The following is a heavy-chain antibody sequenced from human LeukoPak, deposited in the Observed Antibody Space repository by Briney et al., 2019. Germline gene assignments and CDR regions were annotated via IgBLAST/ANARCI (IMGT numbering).Heavy chain of an antibody. CDR1: GFTFSSYG. D-gene: IGHD4-17*01. V-gene: IGHV3-30*18. CDR2: ISYDGSNK. CDR3: AKVRNGDYVNWFDP. J-gene: IGHJ5*02. Sequence: GGSLRLSCAASGFTFSSYGMPWVRQAPGKGLEWVAVISYDGSNKYYADSVKGRFTISRDNSKNTLYLQMNSLRAEDTAVYYCAKVRNGDYVNWFDPWGQGTLVTVSS.